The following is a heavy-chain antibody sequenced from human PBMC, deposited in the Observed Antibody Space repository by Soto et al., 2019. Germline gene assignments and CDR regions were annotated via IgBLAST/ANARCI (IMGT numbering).Heavy chain of an antibody. CDR2: IWYDGSNK. J-gene: IGHJ4*02. CDR1: GFTFSSYG. Sequence: QVQLVESGGGVVQPGRSLRLSCAASGFTFSSYGMHWVRQAPGKGLEWVAVIWYDGSNKYYADSVKGRFTISRDNSKNALYLQMNSLRAEDTAVYYCARDGSSSWRDFDYWGQGTLVTVSS. CDR3: ARDGSSSWRDFDY. D-gene: IGHD6-13*01. V-gene: IGHV3-33*01.